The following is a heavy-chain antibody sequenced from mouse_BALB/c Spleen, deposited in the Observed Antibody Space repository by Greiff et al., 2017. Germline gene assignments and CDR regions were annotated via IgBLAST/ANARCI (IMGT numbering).Heavy chain of an antibody. D-gene: IGHD2-14*01. V-gene: IGHV2-2*02. CDR3: ASYYRYGGAMDD. Sequence: VKLQESGPGLVQPSQSLSITCTVSGFSLTSYGVHWVRQSPGKGLEWLGVIWSGGSTDYNAAFISRLSISKDNSKSQVFFKMNSRQANDTAIYYCASYYRYGGAMDDWGQGTSVTVSS. CDR2: IWSGGST. CDR1: GFSLTSYG. J-gene: IGHJ4*01.